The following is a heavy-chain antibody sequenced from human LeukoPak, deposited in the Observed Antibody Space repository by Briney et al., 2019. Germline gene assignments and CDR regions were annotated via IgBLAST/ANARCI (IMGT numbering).Heavy chain of an antibody. CDR3: ASGDTGIDY. D-gene: IGHD1-1*01. CDR2: ISYDGSNK. J-gene: IGHJ4*02. Sequence: PGGSLRLSCAASGFTFSSYAMHWVRQAPGKGLEWVAVISYDGSNKYYADSVKGRFTISRDNSKNTLYLQMNSPRAEDTAVYYCASGDTGIDYWGQGTLVTVSS. CDR1: GFTFSSYA. V-gene: IGHV3-30*01.